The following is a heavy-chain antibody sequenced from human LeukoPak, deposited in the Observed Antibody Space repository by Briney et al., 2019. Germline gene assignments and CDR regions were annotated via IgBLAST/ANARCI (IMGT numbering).Heavy chain of an antibody. J-gene: IGHJ4*02. Sequence: SETLSLTCAVSGGSISSGGYSWSWIRQPPGKGLEWIGEINHSGSTNYNPSLKSRVTISVDTSKNQFSLKLSSVTAADTAVYYCARRRYSYGLDYWGQETLVTVSS. V-gene: IGHV4-34*01. D-gene: IGHD5-18*01. CDR1: GGSISSGGYS. CDR3: ARRRYSYGLDY. CDR2: INHSGST.